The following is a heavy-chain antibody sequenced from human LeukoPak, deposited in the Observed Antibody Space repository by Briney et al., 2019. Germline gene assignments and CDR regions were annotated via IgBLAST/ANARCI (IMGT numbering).Heavy chain of an antibody. V-gene: IGHV1-18*01. CDR3: ARVVVGVVGATKTARDAFDI. Sequence: GASVKVSCKASGYTFTSYGISWVRQAPGQGLEWMGWISAYNGNTNYAQKLQGRVTMTTDTSTSTAYMELRSLRSDDTAVYYCARVVVGVVGATKTARDAFDIWGQGTMVTVSS. CDR1: GYTFTSYG. D-gene: IGHD1-26*01. CDR2: ISAYNGNT. J-gene: IGHJ3*02.